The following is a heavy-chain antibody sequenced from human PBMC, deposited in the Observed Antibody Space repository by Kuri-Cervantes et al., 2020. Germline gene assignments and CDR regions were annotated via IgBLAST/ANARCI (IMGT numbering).Heavy chain of an antibody. J-gene: IGHJ3*02. V-gene: IGHV3-9*01. D-gene: IGHD1-26*01. Sequence: SLKISCAASGFTFDDYAMHWVRQAPGKGLEWVSGISWNSGSIGHADSVKGRFTISRDNAKNSLYLQMNSLRAEDPALYYCAREVGATAHFWLHTPNDAFDIWGQGTMVTVSS. CDR2: ISWNSGSI. CDR1: GFTFDDYA. CDR3: AREVGATAHFWLHTPNDAFDI.